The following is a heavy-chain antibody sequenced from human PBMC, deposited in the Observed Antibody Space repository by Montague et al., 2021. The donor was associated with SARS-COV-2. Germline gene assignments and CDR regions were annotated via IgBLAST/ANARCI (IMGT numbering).Heavy chain of an antibody. CDR1: GGSFSTYS. CDR3: ARLGDGVVPSPILGVGPYYSYYYMDV. CDR2: IHHGGNT. V-gene: IGHV4-34*01. J-gene: IGHJ6*03. D-gene: IGHD3-10*01. Sequence: SETLSLTCAVHGGSFSTYSWNWIRQPPGKGLEWIGEIHHGGNTNYNPSLKSRATISADTSKNQFSLKLTSVAAADTAVYYCARLGDGVVPSPILGVGPYYSYYYMDVWGKGTTVTVSS.